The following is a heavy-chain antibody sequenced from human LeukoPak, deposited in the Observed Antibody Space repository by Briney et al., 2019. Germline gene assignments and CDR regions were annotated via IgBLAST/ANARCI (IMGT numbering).Heavy chain of an antibody. CDR1: GFTFGGHE. D-gene: IGHD4-17*01. CDR2: ISTTGSTI. CDR3: ARADPYGDSTPDF. J-gene: IGHJ4*02. Sequence: SGGSLRLSCAASGFTFGGHEMNWVRQAPGKGLEWLSYISTTGSTIYYADSVKGRFTISRDNAKNSLYLQMNRLRVEDTAVYYCARADPYGDSTPDFWGQGTPVTVSS. V-gene: IGHV3-48*03.